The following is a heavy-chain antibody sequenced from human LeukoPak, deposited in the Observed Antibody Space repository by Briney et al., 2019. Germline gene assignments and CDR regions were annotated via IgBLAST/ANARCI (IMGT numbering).Heavy chain of an antibody. CDR3: TSPPLGYCSTTSCLQYFEQ. D-gene: IGHD2-2*01. J-gene: IGHJ1*01. CDR1: GFTFSGYY. V-gene: IGHV3-11*04. CDR2: ISSSGSII. Sequence: PGGSLRLSCAASGFTFSGYYMSWIRQAPGKGLEWVSYISSSGSIIDYADSVRGRFTISRDNAKNSLYLQMNSLRAEDTAVYYCTSPPLGYCSTTSCLQYFEQWGQGTLVTVSS.